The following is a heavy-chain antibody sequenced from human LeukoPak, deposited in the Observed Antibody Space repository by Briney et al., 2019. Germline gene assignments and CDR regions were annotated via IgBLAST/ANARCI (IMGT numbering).Heavy chain of an antibody. J-gene: IGHJ6*03. CDR3: ARKGIGSSRYQNMDV. Sequence: GGSQRLSCAASGFTFSSYAMSWVRQAPGKGPEWVSTISIDGGRTYYADSVKGRFTVSRDTSKNTLYLQMNSLRAEDTAVYYCARKGIGSSRYQNMDVWGKGTTVTVSS. V-gene: IGHV3-23*01. CDR1: GFTFSSYA. CDR2: ISIDGGRT. D-gene: IGHD6-25*01.